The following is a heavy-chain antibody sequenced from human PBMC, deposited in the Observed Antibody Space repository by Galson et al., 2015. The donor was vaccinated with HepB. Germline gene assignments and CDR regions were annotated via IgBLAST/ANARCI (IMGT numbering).Heavy chain of an antibody. CDR2: IKQDGSEK. Sequence: SLRLSCAASGFTFSSYWMSWVRQAPGKGLEWVANIKQDGSEKYYVDSVKGRFTISRDNAKNSLYLQMNSLRAEDTAVYYCARVGYSYGYRTEAYYYYMDVWGKGTTVTVSS. CDR3: ARVGYSYGYRTEAYYYYMDV. D-gene: IGHD5-18*01. J-gene: IGHJ6*03. CDR1: GFTFSSYW. V-gene: IGHV3-7*01.